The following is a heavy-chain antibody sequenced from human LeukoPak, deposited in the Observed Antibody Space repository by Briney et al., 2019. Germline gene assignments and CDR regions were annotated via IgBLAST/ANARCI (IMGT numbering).Heavy chain of an antibody. J-gene: IGHJ3*02. Sequence: GGSLRLSCAASGFTFSSYGMHWVRQAPGKGLEWVAFIRYDGSNKYYADSVKGRFTISRDNSKNALYLQMNSLRAEDTAVYYCARGGQQLVWDDAFDIWGQGTMVTVSS. CDR1: GFTFSSYG. V-gene: IGHV3-30*02. CDR2: IRYDGSNK. CDR3: ARGGQQLVWDDAFDI. D-gene: IGHD6-13*01.